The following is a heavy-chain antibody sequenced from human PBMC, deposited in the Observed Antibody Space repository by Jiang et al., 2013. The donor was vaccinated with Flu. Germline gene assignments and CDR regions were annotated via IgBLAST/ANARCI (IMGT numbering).Heavy chain of an antibody. D-gene: IGHD4-17*01. Sequence: KGRFTISRDSSNNTLYLQMTSLRAEDTAVYYCARDDDYGDYGGWFDPWGQGTLVTVSS. V-gene: IGHV3-30*01. CDR3: ARDDDYGDYGGWFDP. J-gene: IGHJ5*02.